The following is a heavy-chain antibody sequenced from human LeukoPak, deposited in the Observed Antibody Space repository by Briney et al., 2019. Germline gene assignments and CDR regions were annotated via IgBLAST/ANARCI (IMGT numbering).Heavy chain of an antibody. J-gene: IGHJ4*02. V-gene: IGHV3-11*06. D-gene: IGHD3-22*01. CDR1: GFTFSDYY. CDR2: ISSSSSYT. Sequence: GGSQRLSCAASGFTFSDYYMSWIRQAPGKGLEWVSYISSSSSYTNYADSVKGRFTISRDNAKNSLYLQMNSLRAEDTAVYYCARDRFIFYYDSSGSRGLDYWGQGALVTVSS. CDR3: ARDRFIFYYDSSGSRGLDY.